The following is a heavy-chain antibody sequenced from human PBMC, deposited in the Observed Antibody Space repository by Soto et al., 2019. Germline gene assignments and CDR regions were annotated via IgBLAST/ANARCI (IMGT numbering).Heavy chain of an antibody. Sequence: QLQLQESGSGLVKPSQTLSLTCAVSGGSISSGGYSWAWIRQPPGKGLEWIGYVYHGGSTYYNPSLKSRIFISVDRPKNQFSLNLTSVTAADTAVYYCAMNWVVRGVGAFDIWGQGTMVTVSS. V-gene: IGHV4-30-2*01. CDR3: AMNWVVRGVGAFDI. CDR1: GGSISSGGYS. D-gene: IGHD3-10*01. CDR2: VYHGGST. J-gene: IGHJ3*02.